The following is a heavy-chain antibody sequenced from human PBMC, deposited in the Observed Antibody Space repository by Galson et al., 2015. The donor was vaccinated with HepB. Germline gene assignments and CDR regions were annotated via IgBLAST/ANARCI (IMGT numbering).Heavy chain of an antibody. CDR2: IIGVGDST. CDR3: AKMGSYGDYDLDP. CDR1: GFSFKNYV. D-gene: IGHD4-17*01. Sequence: SLRLSCAASGFSFKNYVMSWVRQAPGKGLEWVSSIIGVGDSTHYADSVRGRFTISRDNSKNTLYLQMRSLRAEDTAVYYCAKMGSYGDYDLDPWGQGTLVTVSP. V-gene: IGHV3-23*01. J-gene: IGHJ5*02.